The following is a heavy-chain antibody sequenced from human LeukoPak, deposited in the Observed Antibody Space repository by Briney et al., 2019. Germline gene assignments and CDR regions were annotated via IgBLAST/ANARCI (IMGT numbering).Heavy chain of an antibody. Sequence: GGSLRLSCAASGFTFSSYGMHWVRQAPGKGLEWVAVISYDGSNKYYADSVKGRFTISRDNSKNTLYLQMNSLRAEDTAVYYCARDSLPTIVVVIPRPYYYYYMDVWGKGTTVTVSS. V-gene: IGHV3-30*03. CDR2: ISYDGSNK. CDR3: ARDSLPTIVVVIPRPYYYYYMDV. J-gene: IGHJ6*03. D-gene: IGHD3-22*01. CDR1: GFTFSSYG.